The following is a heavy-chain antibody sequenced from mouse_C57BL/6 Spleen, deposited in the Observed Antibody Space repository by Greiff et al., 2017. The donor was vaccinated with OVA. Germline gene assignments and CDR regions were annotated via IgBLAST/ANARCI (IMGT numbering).Heavy chain of an antibody. Sequence: DVQLVESGGGLVKPGGSLKLSCAASGFTFSSYAMSWVRQTPEKRLEWVATISDGGSYTYYPDNVKGRFTISRDNAKNNLYLQMSHLKSEDTAMYYCARDGYYYGSSYAMDYWGQGTSVTVSS. V-gene: IGHV5-4*01. CDR3: ARDGYYYGSSYAMDY. J-gene: IGHJ4*01. CDR2: ISDGGSYT. D-gene: IGHD1-1*01. CDR1: GFTFSSYA.